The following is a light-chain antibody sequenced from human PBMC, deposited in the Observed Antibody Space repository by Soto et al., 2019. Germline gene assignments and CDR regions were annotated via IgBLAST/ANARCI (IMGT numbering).Light chain of an antibody. CDR3: LPHYSHPYL. J-gene: IGKJ2*01. V-gene: IGKV1-17*01. CDR1: QGIRNA. Sequence: DIQMTQSPSSLYASVGDRVTITCRASQGIRNALAWYQKKPGRAPERLMYSASTLQSGVPSRFSGRGSGTEFTLSISSLQPEDFATYYCLPHYSHPYLFGQGTRLE. CDR2: SAS.